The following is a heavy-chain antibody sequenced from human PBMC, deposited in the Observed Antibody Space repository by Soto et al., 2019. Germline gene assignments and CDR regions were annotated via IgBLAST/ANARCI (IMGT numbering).Heavy chain of an antibody. J-gene: IGHJ4*02. D-gene: IGHD6-19*01. CDR1: GCTFDDYA. CDR2: ISYDGSNK. CDR3: ASARGWYGNTPFDY. V-gene: IGHV3-30-3*01. Sequence: GESLRLSCAASGCTFDDYAMHWVRQAPGKGLEWVTVISYDGSNKYYADSVKGRFTISRDNSKNTLYLQMNSLRAEDTAVYYCASARGWYGNTPFDYWGLGTLVTVSS.